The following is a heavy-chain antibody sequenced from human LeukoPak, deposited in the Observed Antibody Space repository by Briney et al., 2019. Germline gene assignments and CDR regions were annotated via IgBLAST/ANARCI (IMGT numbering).Heavy chain of an antibody. CDR1: GFTFSSYW. Sequence: PGGSLRLSCAASGFTFSSYWMSWVRQAPGKGLEWVAHIKADGSEKYYVDSVKGRFTISRDNSKNSLFLQMSSLGVEDTAVYYCRGYVRSPRYFDYWGQGTLVTVSS. V-gene: IGHV3-7*01. J-gene: IGHJ4*02. D-gene: IGHD6-13*01. CDR3: RGYVRSPRYFDY. CDR2: IKADGSEK.